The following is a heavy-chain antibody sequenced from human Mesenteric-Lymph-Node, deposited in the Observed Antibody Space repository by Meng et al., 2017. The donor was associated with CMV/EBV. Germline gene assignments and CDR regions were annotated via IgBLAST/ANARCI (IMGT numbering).Heavy chain of an antibody. CDR3: ARGEGAAGLFKD. Sequence: ASVKVSCKASGYSFSDYYIHWVRQAPGQGLEWMGWINSNSGGTNYAQRFQGRVTMTRDTSIDTAYMELSRLRSDDTAVYYCARGEGAAGLFKDWGQGTLVTVSS. J-gene: IGHJ4*02. CDR2: INSNSGGT. D-gene: IGHD6-13*01. CDR1: GYSFSDYY. V-gene: IGHV1-2*02.